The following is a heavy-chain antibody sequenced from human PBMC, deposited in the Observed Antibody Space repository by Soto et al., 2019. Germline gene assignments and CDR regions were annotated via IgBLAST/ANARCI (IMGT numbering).Heavy chain of an antibody. J-gene: IGHJ4*02. CDR1: GFTLRNYA. CDR3: AKAKNDYNWDNRPPFDY. Sequence: GGSLRLSCEASGFTLRNYAMTWVRQAPGKGLEWVSLISANDVGTYYAESVKTRFTISADQSRNTVYLQMDSLRADDTAIYYCAKAKNDYNWDNRPPFDYWGQGTLVTVSS. D-gene: IGHD1-20*01. CDR2: ISANDVGT. V-gene: IGHV3-23*01.